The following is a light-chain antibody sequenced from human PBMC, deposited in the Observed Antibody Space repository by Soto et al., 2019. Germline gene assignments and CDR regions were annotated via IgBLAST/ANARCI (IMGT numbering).Light chain of an antibody. CDR3: QQYNNWWT. V-gene: IGKV3-15*01. CDR1: QSVSSN. J-gene: IGKJ1*01. Sequence: EIVMTQSPATLSVSPGERATLSFRASQSVSSNLAWYQQKPGQAPRLLIYGASTRATAFPARFSGSGSGTEFTLTISSLQSEDFAVYYCQQYNNWWTFGQGTKVEIK. CDR2: GAS.